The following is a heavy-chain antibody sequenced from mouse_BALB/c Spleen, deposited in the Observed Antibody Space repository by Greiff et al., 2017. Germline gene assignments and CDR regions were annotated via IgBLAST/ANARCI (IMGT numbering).Heavy chain of an antibody. CDR1: GFTFSDYY. D-gene: IGHD1-1*01. J-gene: IGHJ3*01. CDR2: ISDGGSYT. CDR3: ARDKSSCRFAY. V-gene: IGHV5-4*02. Sequence: EVKLMESGGGLVKPGGSLKLSCAASGFTFSDYYMYWVRQTPEKRLEWVATISDGGSYTYYPDSVKGRFTISRDNAKNNLYLQMSSLKSEDTAMYYCARDKSSCRFAYWGQGTLVTVSA.